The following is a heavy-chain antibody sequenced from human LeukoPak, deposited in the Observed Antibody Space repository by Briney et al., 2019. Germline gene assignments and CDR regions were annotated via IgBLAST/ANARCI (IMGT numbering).Heavy chain of an antibody. Sequence: SVEVSCKASGGTFSSYAISWVRQAPGQGLEWMGGIIPIFGTANYAQKFQGRVTITADESTSTAYMELSSLRSEDTAVYYCARDSSRGGYNPYFLDYWGQGTLVTVSS. D-gene: IGHD5-24*01. V-gene: IGHV1-69*13. J-gene: IGHJ4*02. CDR2: IIPIFGTA. CDR3: ARDSSRGGYNPYFLDY. CDR1: GGTFSSYA.